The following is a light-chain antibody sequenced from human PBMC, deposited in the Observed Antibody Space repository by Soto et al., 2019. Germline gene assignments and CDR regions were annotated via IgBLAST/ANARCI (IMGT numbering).Light chain of an antibody. CDR2: EVS. CDR3: SSYTSTSNRV. J-gene: IGLJ1*01. CDR1: SSDVGGYNY. Sequence: QSALTQPAFVSGSPGQSITISCTGTSSDVGGYNYVSWYQHPPGKAPKLMISEVSNRPSGVSNRFSGSKSGNTASLTISGLQAEDEADYYCSSYTSTSNRVFGNGTKVTV. V-gene: IGLV2-14*01.